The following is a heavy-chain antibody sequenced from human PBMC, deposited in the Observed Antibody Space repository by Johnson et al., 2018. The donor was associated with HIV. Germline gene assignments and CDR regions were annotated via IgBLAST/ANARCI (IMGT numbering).Heavy chain of an antibody. Sequence: QVQLVESGVGVVQPGRSLRLSCTASGFTFSAYAIHWVRQAPGKGLEWVALISYDGSNKYYADSVKGRFIISRDNPKNTLYLEMNSLRAEDTAVYYCAKDITPYSGAFDLWGQGTMVTVSS. CDR2: ISYDGSNK. J-gene: IGHJ3*01. CDR1: GFTFSAYA. D-gene: IGHD3-10*01. V-gene: IGHV3-30-3*01. CDR3: AKDITPYSGAFDL.